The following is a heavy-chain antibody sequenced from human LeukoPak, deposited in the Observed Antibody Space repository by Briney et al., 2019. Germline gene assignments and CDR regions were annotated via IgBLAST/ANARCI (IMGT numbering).Heavy chain of an antibody. Sequence: QPGGSLRLSCAASGFTFSSYAMSWVRQAPGKGLEWVSAISGSGGSTYYADSVKGRFTISRDNSKNALYLQMNSLRAEDTAVYYCAKDKGIVLMVYARYADYWGQGTLVTVSS. V-gene: IGHV3-23*01. CDR2: ISGSGGST. D-gene: IGHD2-8*01. CDR3: AKDKGIVLMVYARYADY. J-gene: IGHJ4*02. CDR1: GFTFSSYA.